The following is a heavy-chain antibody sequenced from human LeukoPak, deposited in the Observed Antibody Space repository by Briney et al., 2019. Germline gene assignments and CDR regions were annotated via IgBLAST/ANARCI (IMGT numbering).Heavy chain of an antibody. CDR2: ISYDGSNK. D-gene: IGHD2-2*01. J-gene: IGHJ5*02. CDR1: GFTFSSYA. CDR3: ARDKTIVVVPAATVSGWFDP. V-gene: IGHV3-30*04. Sequence: PGGSLRPSCAASGFTFSSYAMHWVRQAPGKGLEWVAVISYDGSNKYYADSVKGRFTISRDNSKNTLYLQMNSLRAEDTAVYYCARDKTIVVVPAATVSGWFDPWGQGTLVTVSS.